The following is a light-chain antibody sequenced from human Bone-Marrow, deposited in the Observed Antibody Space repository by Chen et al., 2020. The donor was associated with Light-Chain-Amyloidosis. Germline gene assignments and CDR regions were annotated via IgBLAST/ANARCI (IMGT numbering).Light chain of an antibody. CDR3: QQYGSSLWT. V-gene: IGKV3-20*01. CDR1: QSVSSSY. CDR2: GAS. J-gene: IGKJ1*01. Sequence: ELVLTQSPGTLSLSPGERATLSCRASQSVSSSYLAWYQQKPGQAPKLLIYGASSRATGIPDRFSGSGSGTDFTLTISRLEPEDCGVYYCQQYGSSLWTFGQGTKVEIK.